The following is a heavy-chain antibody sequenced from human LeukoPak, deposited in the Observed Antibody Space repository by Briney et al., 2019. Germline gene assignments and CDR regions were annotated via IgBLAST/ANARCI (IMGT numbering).Heavy chain of an antibody. CDR3: ARDLVRGYSGYGY. D-gene: IGHD5-12*01. V-gene: IGHV1-46*01. CDR2: INPSGGST. Sequence: ASVKVSCKASGYTFTSYYMHWVRQAPGQGLEWMGIINPSGGSTSYAQKFQGRVTMTTDTSTSTAYMELRSLRSDDTAVYYCARDLVRGYSGYGYWGQGTLVTVSS. CDR1: GYTFTSYY. J-gene: IGHJ4*02.